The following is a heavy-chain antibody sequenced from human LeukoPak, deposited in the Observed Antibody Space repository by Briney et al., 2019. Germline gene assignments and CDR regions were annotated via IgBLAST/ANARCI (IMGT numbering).Heavy chain of an antibody. CDR3: ARDLTIAVADYYYYYGMDV. Sequence: ASVKVSCKASGYTFTGYYMHWVRPAPGQGLEWKGIINPSGGSTSYAQKFQGRVSMTRDTSTSTVYMELSSLRSEDTAVYYCARDLTIAVADYYYYYGMDVWGQGTTVTVSS. J-gene: IGHJ6*02. V-gene: IGHV1-46*01. CDR1: GYTFTGYY. D-gene: IGHD6-19*01. CDR2: INPSGGST.